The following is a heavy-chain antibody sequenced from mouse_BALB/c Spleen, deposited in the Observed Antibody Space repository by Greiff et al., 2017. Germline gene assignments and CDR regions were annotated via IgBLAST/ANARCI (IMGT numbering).Heavy chain of an antibody. D-gene: IGHD3-3*01. CDR3: ARSRPSYYAMDY. J-gene: IGHJ4*01. CDR1: GYAFSSYW. Sequence: QVQLQQSGAELVRPGSSVKISCKASGYAFSSYWMNWVKQRPGQGLEWIGQIYPGDGDTNYNGKFKGKATLTADKSSSTAYIQLSSLTSEDSAVYFCARSRPSYYAMDYWGQGTSVTVSS. V-gene: IGHV1-80*01. CDR2: IYPGDGDT.